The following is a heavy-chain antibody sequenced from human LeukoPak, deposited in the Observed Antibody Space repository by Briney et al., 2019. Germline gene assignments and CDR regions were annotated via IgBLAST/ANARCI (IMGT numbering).Heavy chain of an antibody. CDR2: IYYSGST. V-gene: IGHV4-59*01. CDR1: GGSISSYY. CDR3: ARSLYEPVFDY. Sequence: SETLSLTCTVSGGSISSYYWSWIRQPPGKGLEWIGYIYYSGSTNYNPSLKSRVTISVDTSKNQFSLKLSSVIAADTAVYYCARSLYEPVFDYWGQGTLVTVSS. J-gene: IGHJ4*02. D-gene: IGHD1-14*01.